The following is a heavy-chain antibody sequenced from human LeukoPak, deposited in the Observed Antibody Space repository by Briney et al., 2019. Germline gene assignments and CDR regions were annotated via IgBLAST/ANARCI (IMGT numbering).Heavy chain of an antibody. Sequence: ASVKVSCKASGYTFTSYGISWVRQAPGQGLEWMGWISAYNGNTNYAQKLQGRVTMTTDTSTSTAYMELRSLRSEDTAVYYCARGADYYDSSGYPGYWFDPWGQGTLVTVSS. V-gene: IGHV1-18*01. CDR2: ISAYNGNT. J-gene: IGHJ5*02. D-gene: IGHD3-22*01. CDR3: ARGADYYDSSGYPGYWFDP. CDR1: GYTFTSYG.